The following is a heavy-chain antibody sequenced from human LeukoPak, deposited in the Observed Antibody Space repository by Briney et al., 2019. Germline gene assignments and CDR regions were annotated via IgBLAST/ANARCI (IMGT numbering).Heavy chain of an antibody. J-gene: IGHJ6*03. V-gene: IGHV4-39*01. CDR2: IYYSGST. CDR3: ATLGSSSLRYYYYYYMDV. Sequence: PSETLSLTCTVSGGSISSSSYYWGWIRQPPGKGLEWIGSIYYSGSTYYNPSLKSRVTISVDTSKNQFSLKLSSVTAADTAVYYCATLGSSSLRYYYYYYMDVWSKGTTVTVSS. CDR1: GGSISSSSYY. D-gene: IGHD6-6*01.